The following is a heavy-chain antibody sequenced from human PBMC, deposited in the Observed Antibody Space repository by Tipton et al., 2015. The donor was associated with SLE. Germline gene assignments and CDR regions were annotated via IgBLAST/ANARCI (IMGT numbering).Heavy chain of an antibody. V-gene: IGHV1-2*02. CDR1: GYAFPDLY. D-gene: IGHD3-16*01. CDR3: ARDNYGIFDY. CDR2: IDPRSGGT. J-gene: IGHJ4*02. Sequence: QSGAEVKKPGASVKVSCKTSGYAFPDLYIHWVRQAPGQGLEWMGWIDPRSGGTVRAQKFQGRISMTRDTSISTVYMDLSSLRSDDTAVYYCARDNYGIFDYWGQGALVPVSS.